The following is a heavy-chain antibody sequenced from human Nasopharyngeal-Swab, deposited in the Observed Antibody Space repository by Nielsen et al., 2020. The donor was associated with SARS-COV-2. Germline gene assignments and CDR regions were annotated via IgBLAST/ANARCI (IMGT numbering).Heavy chain of an antibody. CDR2: IYSGGST. D-gene: IGHD3-22*01. V-gene: IGHV3-53*01. CDR3: ARGAYDSSGYFWDY. Sequence: VRQMPGKGPEWVSVIYSGGSTYSADSMKGRVTISRDNSKNTLYLQMNSLRAEDTAMYYCARGAYDSSGYFWDYWGQGTLVTVSS. J-gene: IGHJ4*02.